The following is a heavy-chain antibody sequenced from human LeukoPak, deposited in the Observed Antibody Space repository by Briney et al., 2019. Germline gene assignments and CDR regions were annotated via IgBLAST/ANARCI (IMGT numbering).Heavy chain of an antibody. CDR3: AREDSGSYRDYFDY. CDR2: ISSSGSTI. Sequence: GGSLRLSCAASGFTFSSYEMNWVRQAPGKGLEWVSYISSSGSTIYYADSVKGRFTISRDNSKNTLYLQMNSLRAEDTAVYYCAREDSGSYRDYFDYWGQGTLVTVSS. CDR1: GFTFSSYE. V-gene: IGHV3-48*03. D-gene: IGHD1-26*01. J-gene: IGHJ4*02.